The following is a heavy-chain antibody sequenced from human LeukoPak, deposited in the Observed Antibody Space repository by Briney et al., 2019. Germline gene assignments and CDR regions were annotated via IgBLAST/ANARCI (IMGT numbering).Heavy chain of an antibody. CDR1: GFTFSSYS. J-gene: IGHJ4*02. V-gene: IGHV3-23*01. Sequence: GGSLRLSCAASGFTFSSYSMNWVRQAPGKGLEWVSAISGSGGSTYYADSVKGRFTISRDNSKNTLYPQMNSLRAEDTAVYYCAKFLTGYKVFDYWGQGTLVTVSS. CDR2: ISGSGGST. CDR3: AKFLTGYKVFDY. D-gene: IGHD3-9*01.